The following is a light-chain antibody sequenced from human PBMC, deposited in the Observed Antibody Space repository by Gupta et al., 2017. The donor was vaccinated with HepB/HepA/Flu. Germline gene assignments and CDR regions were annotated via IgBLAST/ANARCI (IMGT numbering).Light chain of an antibody. CDR2: STS. CDR1: TGAVISGHY. CDR3: LLYYGGAWV. J-gene: IGLJ3*02. V-gene: IGLV7-43*01. Sequence: HTVVTQEPSLTVSPAGTVTLTCASSTGAVISGHYPNCFQQKPGHAPRVVIYSTSNKHPCTPARFSGSLLGGKAAMTLSGVQPEDEYEYYCLLYYGGAWVFGGGTKVTVL.